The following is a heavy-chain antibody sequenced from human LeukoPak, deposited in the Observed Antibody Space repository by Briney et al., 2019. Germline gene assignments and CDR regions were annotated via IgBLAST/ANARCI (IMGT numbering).Heavy chain of an antibody. CDR2: IYSGGTT. Sequence: PGGSLRLSCAASGFTVRSNYMSWVRQAPGKGLEWVSIIYSGGTTYYADSVKGRFIISRDNSKNTLYLQMNSLGAEDTAVYYCARKWELETWGQGTLVTVSS. J-gene: IGHJ5*02. CDR1: GFTVRSNY. CDR3: ARKWELET. D-gene: IGHD1-26*01. V-gene: IGHV3-66*01.